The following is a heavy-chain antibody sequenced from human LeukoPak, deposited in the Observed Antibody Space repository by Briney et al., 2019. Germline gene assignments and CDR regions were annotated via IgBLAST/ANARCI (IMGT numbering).Heavy chain of an antibody. CDR1: GYTFTSYG. J-gene: IGHJ4*02. CDR3: ARDGGKVGATGPFDF. Sequence: GASVKVSCKGSGYTFTSYGISWVRQGPGQGLGLMGWISAYNGNTNYAQKLQGRVTMTTDTSTSTAYMELRSLRSDDTAVYYCARDGGKVGATGPFDFWGQGTLVNVPS. CDR2: ISAYNGNT. D-gene: IGHD1-26*01. V-gene: IGHV1-18*01.